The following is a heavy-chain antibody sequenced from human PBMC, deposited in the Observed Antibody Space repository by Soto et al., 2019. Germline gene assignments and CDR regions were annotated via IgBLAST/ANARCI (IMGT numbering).Heavy chain of an antibody. CDR3: ARDLVVAGLPSRSFDY. D-gene: IGHD6-19*01. CDR2: INLDGSVE. CDR1: GLSISSFW. V-gene: IGHV3-7*01. Sequence: PGGSLRLSCAASGLSISSFWINWVRQAPGKGPEWVANINLDGSVESYEDSVRGRFIISRDNAKKSVYMQMNSLRAEDTAVYYCARDLVVAGLPSRSFDYWGQGTLVTVSS. J-gene: IGHJ4*02.